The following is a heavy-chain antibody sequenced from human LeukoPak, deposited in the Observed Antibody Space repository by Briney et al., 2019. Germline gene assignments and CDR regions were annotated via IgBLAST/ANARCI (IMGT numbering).Heavy chain of an antibody. J-gene: IGHJ6*03. CDR2: IYHSGST. CDR3: ASLYYMDV. CDR1: GYSISSGYY. V-gene: IGHV4-38-2*02. Sequence: SETLSLTCTVSGYSISSGYYWGWIRQPPGKGLEWIGSIYHSGSTYYNPSLKSRVTISVDTSKNQFSLKLSSVTAADTAVYYCASLYYMDVWGKGTTVTVSS.